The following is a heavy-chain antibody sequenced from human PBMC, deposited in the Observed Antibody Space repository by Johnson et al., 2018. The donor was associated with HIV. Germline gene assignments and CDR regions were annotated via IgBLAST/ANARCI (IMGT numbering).Heavy chain of an antibody. J-gene: IGHJ3*02. CDR2: IKSKTDGGTT. CDR3: ARWSTEGSDAFDI. Sequence: VQLVESGGGLVQPGGSLRLSCAASGFTFSNAWMSWVRQAPGKGLECVGRIKSKTDGGTTDYAAPVKGRFTISRADSKNTLYVQMNSLRDEDTALYYCARWSTEGSDAFDIWGQGTMVTVSS. D-gene: IGHD1-26*01. V-gene: IGHV3-15*01. CDR1: GFTFSNAW.